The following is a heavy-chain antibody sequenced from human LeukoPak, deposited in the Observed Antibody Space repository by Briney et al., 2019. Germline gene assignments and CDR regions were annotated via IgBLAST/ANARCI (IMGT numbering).Heavy chain of an antibody. Sequence: ASVKVSCKASGYTFTRYYMHWVRQAPGQGLEWMGSINPNSGGTNYAQKFQGRVTMTRDTSISTAYMELSRLRSDDTAVYYCARSLSRFVRGVMYYWGQGTLVTVSS. CDR1: GYTFTRYY. V-gene: IGHV1-2*02. D-gene: IGHD3-10*01. CDR3: ARSLSRFVRGVMYY. CDR2: INPNSGGT. J-gene: IGHJ4*02.